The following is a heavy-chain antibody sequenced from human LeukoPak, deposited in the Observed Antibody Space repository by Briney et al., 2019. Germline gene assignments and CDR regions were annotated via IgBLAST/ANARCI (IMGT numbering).Heavy chain of an antibody. Sequence: PSETLSLTCAVYGGSFSGYYWSWIRQPPGKGLEWIGEINHSGSTNYNPSLKSRVTISVDTSKNQFSLKLSSVTAADTAVYYCARQSGGFDWYYYYYMDVWGKGTTVTISS. CDR3: ARQSGGFDWYYYYYMDV. D-gene: IGHD3-16*01. CDR2: INHSGST. J-gene: IGHJ6*03. CDR1: GGSFSGYY. V-gene: IGHV4-34*01.